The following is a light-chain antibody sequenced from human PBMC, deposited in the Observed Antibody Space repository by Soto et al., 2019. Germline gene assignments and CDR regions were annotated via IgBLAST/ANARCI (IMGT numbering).Light chain of an antibody. J-gene: IGKJ1*01. V-gene: IGKV1-5*01. CDR1: QSINTW. CDR2: DVS. Sequence: DIQMTQSPSTVYASVGDRITITCRASQSINTWLAWYRQRPGEAPQPLIYDVSTLAMGVPARLSGSGSGTDFTLSISRLQAYDFATFYCQQYQTCSRTFGKGTK. CDR3: QQYQTCSRT.